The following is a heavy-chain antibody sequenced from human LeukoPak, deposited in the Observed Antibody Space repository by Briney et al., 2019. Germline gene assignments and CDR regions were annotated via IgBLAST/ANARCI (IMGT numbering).Heavy chain of an antibody. CDR2: ISAYNGNT. J-gene: IGHJ4*02. CDR3: ARGPYYYGSGSHFDY. CDR1: GYTFTSYD. Sequence: ASVKVSCKASGYTFTSYDISWVRQAPGQGLEWMGWISAYNGNTNYAQKLQGRVTMTTDTSTSTAYMELRSLRSDDTAVYYCARGPYYYGSGSHFDYWGQGTLVTVSS. V-gene: IGHV1-18*01. D-gene: IGHD3-10*01.